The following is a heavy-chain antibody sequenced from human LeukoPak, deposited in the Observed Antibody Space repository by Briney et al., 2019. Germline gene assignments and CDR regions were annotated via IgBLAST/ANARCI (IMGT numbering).Heavy chain of an antibody. CDR3: ARVCSGGSCYPGGFDY. Sequence: ASVKVTCTASGYAFTSYGISWVRQTPGQGLEWMGWISAYNGNTNYAQKLQGRVTMTTDTSTSTAYIELRSQRSDDTAVYYCARVCSGGSCYPGGFDYWGQGTLVTVSS. D-gene: IGHD2-15*01. CDR2: ISAYNGNT. J-gene: IGHJ4*02. V-gene: IGHV1-18*01. CDR1: GYAFTSYG.